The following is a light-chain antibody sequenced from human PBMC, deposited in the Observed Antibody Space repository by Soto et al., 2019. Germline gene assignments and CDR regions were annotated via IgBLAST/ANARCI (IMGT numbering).Light chain of an antibody. Sequence: EVVMTQSPVLLSVSPGERATLSCRASQSLNSDLAWYQQKPGQSPRLLIHGASTRATDVPATFSGSGSGTDFTLTISSVQSEDFAVYYCQQYKYWPRTFGQGTKVDIK. CDR1: QSLNSD. J-gene: IGKJ1*01. CDR3: QQYKYWPRT. CDR2: GAS. V-gene: IGKV3-15*01.